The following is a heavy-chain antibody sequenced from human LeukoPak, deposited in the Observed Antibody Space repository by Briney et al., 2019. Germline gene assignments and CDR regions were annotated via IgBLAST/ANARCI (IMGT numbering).Heavy chain of an antibody. CDR3: ARDPKGYYYYMDV. J-gene: IGHJ6*03. Sequence: VASVKVSCKASGGTFSSYAISWVRQAPGQGLEWMGGIIPIFGTANYAQKFQGRVTITADKSTSTAYMELSSLRSEDTAVYYCARDPKGYYYYMDVWGKGTTVTVSS. V-gene: IGHV1-69*06. CDR1: GGTFSSYA. CDR2: IIPIFGTA.